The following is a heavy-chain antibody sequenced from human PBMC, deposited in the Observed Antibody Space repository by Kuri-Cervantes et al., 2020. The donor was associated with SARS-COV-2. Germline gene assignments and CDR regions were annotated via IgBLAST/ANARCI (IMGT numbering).Heavy chain of an antibody. CDR2: ISSSSSYI. V-gene: IGHV3-21*01. CDR1: GFTFSSYS. CDR3: ARDIAVAGRDAFDI. Sequence: GESLKIPCSASGFTFSSYSMNWVRQAPGKGLEWVSSISSSSSYIYYADSVKGRFTIPRDNAKNSLYLQMNSLRAEDTAVYYCARDIAVAGRDAFDIWGQGTMVTVSS. D-gene: IGHD6-19*01. J-gene: IGHJ3*02.